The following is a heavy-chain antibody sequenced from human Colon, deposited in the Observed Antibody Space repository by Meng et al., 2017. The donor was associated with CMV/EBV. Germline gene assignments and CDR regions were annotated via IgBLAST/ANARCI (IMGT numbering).Heavy chain of an antibody. CDR1: FSRYA. CDR2: ISYDGNNK. J-gene: IGHJ4*02. D-gene: IGHD3-22*01. Sequence: FSRYARTWVRQAPGKGREWVAVISYDGNNKYYAGSVTGRFTTSKDDSENTLYLQMTIMRAEDTAVYYCARDLGWGDDYDSSGHYGGFWGQGTLVTVSS. CDR3: ARDLGWGDDYDSSGHYGGF. V-gene: IGHV3-30-3*01.